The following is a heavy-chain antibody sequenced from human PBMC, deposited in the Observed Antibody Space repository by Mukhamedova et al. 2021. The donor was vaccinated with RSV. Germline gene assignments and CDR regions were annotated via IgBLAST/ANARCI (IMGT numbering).Heavy chain of an antibody. J-gene: IGHJ4*02. CDR3: TRQPQGAAAANFDY. V-gene: IGHV3-73*01. CDR2: IRSRANNYAT. D-gene: IGHD6-13*01. Sequence: VRQASGTGLEWVGLIRSRANNYATSYTASVKGRFTISRDASKSTAYLQMNSLKTEDTAVYYCTRQPQGAAAANFDYWGPGTLVTV.